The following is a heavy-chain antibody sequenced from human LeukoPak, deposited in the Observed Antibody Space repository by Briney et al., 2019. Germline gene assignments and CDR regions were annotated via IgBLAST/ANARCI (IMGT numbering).Heavy chain of an antibody. D-gene: IGHD2-2*01. CDR1: GFTFSSYA. J-gene: IGHJ4*02. V-gene: IGHV3-30-3*01. CDR2: ISYDGSNK. CDR3: ARDGHCSSTSCYPDY. Sequence: GGSLRLSCAASGFTFSSYAMHWVRQAPGKGLEWVAVISYDGSNKYYADSVKGRFTISRDNSKNTLYLQMNSLRAEDTAVYYCARDGHCSSTSCYPDYWGQRTLVTVSS.